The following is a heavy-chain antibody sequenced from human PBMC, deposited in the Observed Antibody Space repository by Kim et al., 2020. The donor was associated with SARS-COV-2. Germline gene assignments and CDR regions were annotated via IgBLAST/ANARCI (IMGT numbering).Heavy chain of an antibody. CDR2: IYYSGST. J-gene: IGHJ4*02. CDR3: ARCTARAAVTFDY. V-gene: IGHV4-39*07. D-gene: IGHD6-13*01. CDR1: GGSISSSSYY. Sequence: SETLSLTCTVSGGSISSSSYYWGWIRQPPGKGLEWIGSIYYSGSTYYNPSLKSRVTISVDTSKNQFSLKLSSVTAADTAVYYCARCTARAAVTFDYWGQGTLVTVSS.